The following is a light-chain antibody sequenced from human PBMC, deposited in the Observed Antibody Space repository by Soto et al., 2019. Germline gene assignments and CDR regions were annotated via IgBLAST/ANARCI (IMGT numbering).Light chain of an antibody. Sequence: DIQMTQSPSSLSASVGDRVTITCRASQSISSYLNWYQQKPGKAPKLLIYAASSLQSGVPSRFSGSGSGTDFTLTISSLQPEDFATYYCQQSYSTPPWTFGQGTKVDLK. CDR2: AAS. J-gene: IGKJ1*01. CDR1: QSISSY. V-gene: IGKV1-39*01. CDR3: QQSYSTPPWT.